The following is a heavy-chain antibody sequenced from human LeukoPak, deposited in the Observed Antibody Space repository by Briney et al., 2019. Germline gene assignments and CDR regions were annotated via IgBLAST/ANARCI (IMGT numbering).Heavy chain of an antibody. V-gene: IGHV4-34*01. Sequence: SETLSLTCAVYGGSFSGYYWSWIRQPPGKGLEWIGEINHSGSTNYNPSLKSRVTISVDTSKNQFSLKLSSVTAADTAVYYCARERGGCADYWGQGTLVTVSS. CDR3: ARERGGCADY. CDR1: GGSFSGYY. J-gene: IGHJ4*02. D-gene: IGHD3-16*01. CDR2: INHSGST.